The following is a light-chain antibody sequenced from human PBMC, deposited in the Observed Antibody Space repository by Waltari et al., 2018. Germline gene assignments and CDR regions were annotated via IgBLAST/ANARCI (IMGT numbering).Light chain of an antibody. CDR1: SSNIGNDY. Sequence: QSVLTQPPSVSAAPGQKVTISCSGSSSNIGNDYVSWYQQLPGTAPKLFIYENNNRPSGMPDRCSGSKSGTSATLGITGLQTGDEADYYCGTWDTSLSALIFGGGTKLTVL. J-gene: IGLJ2*01. CDR3: GTWDTSLSALI. V-gene: IGLV1-51*02. CDR2: ENN.